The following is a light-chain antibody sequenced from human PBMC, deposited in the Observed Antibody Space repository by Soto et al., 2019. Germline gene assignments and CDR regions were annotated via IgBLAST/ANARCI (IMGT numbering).Light chain of an antibody. J-gene: IGLJ1*01. CDR3: CSYAGCFYV. V-gene: IGLV2-23*02. CDR2: DVN. Sequence: QSVLTQPASVSGSPGQSITISCTGTSSDVGSYNLASWYQQLPGKAPKVIICDVNKRPSGVSYRFSGSKSGNTASLTISGLLAEDEADYYCCSYAGCFYVSGTGTKV. CDR1: SSDVGSYNL.